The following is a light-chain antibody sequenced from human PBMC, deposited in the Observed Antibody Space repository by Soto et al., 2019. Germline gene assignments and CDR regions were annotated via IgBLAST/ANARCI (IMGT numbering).Light chain of an antibody. CDR1: QSVSSNY. J-gene: IGKJ5*01. CDR2: DAS. V-gene: IGKV3D-20*02. Sequence: EFVLTQSPGTLSLSPGERATLSCRASQSVSSNYLAWYQQKPGQAPRLLIYDASNRATGIPARFSGSGSGTDFTLTISSLEPEDFAVYYCQQRGTFGQGTRLEIK. CDR3: QQRGT.